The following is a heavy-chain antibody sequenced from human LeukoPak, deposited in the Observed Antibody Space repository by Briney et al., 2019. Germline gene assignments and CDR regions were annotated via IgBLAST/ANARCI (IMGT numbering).Heavy chain of an antibody. CDR2: INANSGGT. D-gene: IGHD7-27*01. CDR3: ARDLSSTSNWELDS. Sequence: GASVKVSCKASGYTFSGYFIHWVRQAAGQGLEWMGRINANSGGTEYAQNFQGRVTMTRDTSISTASMELSRLTSDDTAVYYSARDLSSTSNWELDSWGQGTLVTVSS. J-gene: IGHJ4*02. CDR1: GYTFSGYF. V-gene: IGHV1-2*06.